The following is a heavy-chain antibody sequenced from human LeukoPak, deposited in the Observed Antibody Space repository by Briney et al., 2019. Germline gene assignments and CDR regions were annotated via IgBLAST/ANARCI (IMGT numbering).Heavy chain of an antibody. J-gene: IGHJ4*02. CDR2: ISGSGGST. CDR3: ATSYCGGDCYPYYFDY. D-gene: IGHD2-21*02. V-gene: IGHV3-23*01. CDR1: GFTFSSYA. Sequence: PGGSLRLSCAASGFTFSSYAMSWVRQAPGKGLEWVSAISGSGGSTYYADSVKGRFTISRDNPKNTLYLQMNSLRAEDTAVYYCATSYCGGDCYPYYFDYWGQGTLVTVSS.